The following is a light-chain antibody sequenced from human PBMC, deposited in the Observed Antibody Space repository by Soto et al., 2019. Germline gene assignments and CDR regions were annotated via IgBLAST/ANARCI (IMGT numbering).Light chain of an antibody. CDR3: QQYNNWPYT. J-gene: IGKJ2*01. V-gene: IGKV3-20*01. CDR1: QSVSSSY. Sequence: EIVLTQSPGTLSLSPGERATLSCRASQSVSSSYLAWYQQKPGQAPRLLIYGASSRATGIPDRFSGSGSGTDFPLTISRLEPEDVAVYYCQQYNNWPYTFGQGTKLEIK. CDR2: GAS.